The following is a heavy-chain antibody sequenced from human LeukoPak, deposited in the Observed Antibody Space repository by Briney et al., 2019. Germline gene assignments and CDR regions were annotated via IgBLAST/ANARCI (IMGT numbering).Heavy chain of an antibody. CDR2: IYYSGST. CDR1: GGSISSYY. D-gene: IGHD3-22*01. J-gene: IGHJ6*02. V-gene: IGHV4-59*01. Sequence: SETPSLTCTVSGGSISSYYWSWIRQPPGKGLEWIGYIYYSGSTNYNPSLKSRVTISVDTSKNQFSLKLSSVTAADTAVYYCARDRRYYDSSGAYGMDVWGQGTTVTVSS. CDR3: ARDRRYYDSSGAYGMDV.